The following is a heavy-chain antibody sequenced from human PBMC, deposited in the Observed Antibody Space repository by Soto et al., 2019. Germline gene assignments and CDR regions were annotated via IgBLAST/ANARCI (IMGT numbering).Heavy chain of an antibody. Sequence: SETLSLTCTVSGGSISSYYWGWIRQSPGKGLEWIGSVYYRGRSYSKSSVKSRVTISVDTSKNQFSLNLNSVTASDTAVYFCVSQRTSVLTQAYFDYWGPGALVTVSS. D-gene: IGHD2-8*01. CDR1: GGSISSYY. V-gene: IGHV4-39*01. CDR3: VSQRTSVLTQAYFDY. J-gene: IGHJ4*02. CDR2: VYYRGRS.